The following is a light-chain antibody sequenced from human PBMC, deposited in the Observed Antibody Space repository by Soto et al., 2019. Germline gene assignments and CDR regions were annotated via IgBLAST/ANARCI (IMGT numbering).Light chain of an antibody. J-gene: IGLJ1*01. Sequence: QSVLNQPPSASGSPGQRVTISCSGSSSNIGDNTISWYQQLPGTAPKLLISRDDQRPSGVPDRFSGSKSGTSGSLAISGLQAEDEADYFCAAWDTRLNGHVFGTGTKVTVL. CDR3: AAWDTRLNGHV. CDR1: SSNIGDNT. CDR2: RDD. V-gene: IGLV1-44*01.